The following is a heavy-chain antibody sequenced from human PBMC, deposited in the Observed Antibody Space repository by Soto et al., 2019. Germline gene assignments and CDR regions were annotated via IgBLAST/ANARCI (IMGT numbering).Heavy chain of an antibody. J-gene: IGHJ6*02. D-gene: IGHD2-2*01. CDR2: INHSGST. Sequence: QVQLQQWGAGLLKPSETLSLTCAVYGGSFSGYYWSWIRQPPGKGLEWIGEINHSGSTNYNPSLKSRVTISVDTSKNQFSLKLSSVTAADTAVYYCARRVVVVPAASNDYYGMDVWGQETTVTVSS. CDR3: ARRVVVVPAASNDYYGMDV. V-gene: IGHV4-34*01. CDR1: GGSFSGYY.